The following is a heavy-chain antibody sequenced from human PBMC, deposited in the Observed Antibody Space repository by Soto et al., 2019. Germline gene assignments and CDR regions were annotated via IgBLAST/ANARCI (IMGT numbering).Heavy chain of an antibody. Sequence: SETLSLTCTVSGGSISSSSYYWGWIRQPPGKGLEWIGSIYYSGSTYYNPSLKSRVTISVDTSKNQFSLKLSSVTAAVTAVYYCASDRPYYDFWSGYMWGQGTLVTVSS. J-gene: IGHJ4*02. CDR1: GGSISSSSYY. CDR3: ASDRPYYDFWSGYM. V-gene: IGHV4-39*01. D-gene: IGHD3-3*01. CDR2: IYYSGST.